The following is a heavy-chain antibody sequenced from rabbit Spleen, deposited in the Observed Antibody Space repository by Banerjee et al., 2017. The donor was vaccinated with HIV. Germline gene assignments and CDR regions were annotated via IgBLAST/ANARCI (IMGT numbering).Heavy chain of an antibody. CDR3: ARDTGSSFSSYGMDL. D-gene: IGHD8-1*01. CDR1: GVSFSSNNY. Sequence: QSLEESGGDLVKPGASLTLTCTASGVSFSSNNYMCWVRQAPGKGLEWIACMDTGSSGFTYFATWAKGRFTISKTSSTTVTLEMTRLTAADTATYFCARDTGSSFSSYGMDLWGPGTLVTVS. V-gene: IGHV1S40*01. CDR2: MDTGSSGFT. J-gene: IGHJ6*01.